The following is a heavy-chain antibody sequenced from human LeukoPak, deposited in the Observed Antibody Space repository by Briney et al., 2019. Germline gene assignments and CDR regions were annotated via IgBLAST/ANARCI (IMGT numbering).Heavy chain of an antibody. V-gene: IGHV5-51*01. CDR1: GYRFTSYW. CDR3: ARRSMMTTIDY. CDR2: IYPGDSDT. J-gene: IGHJ4*02. Sequence: GESLKISCQGSGYRFTSYWIGWVRQMPGKGLEWMGIIYPGDSDTKYSPSFQGQVTISADKSISTTYLQWSSLKASDTAMYYCARRSMMTTIDYWGQGTLVTVSS. D-gene: IGHD4-17*01.